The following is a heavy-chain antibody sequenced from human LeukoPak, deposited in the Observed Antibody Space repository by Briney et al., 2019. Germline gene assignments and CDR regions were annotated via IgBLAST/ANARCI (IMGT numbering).Heavy chain of an antibody. CDR2: ISSNGGST. CDR3: ARGERWLVPIDY. V-gene: IGHV3-64*01. CDR1: GFTFSSYA. D-gene: IGHD6-19*01. J-gene: IGHJ4*02. Sequence: GGSLRLSCAASGFTFSSYAMHWVRQAPGKGLEYVSAISSNGGSTYYANSVKGRFTISRDNSKNTLYLQMNSLRAEDTAVYYCARGERWLVPIDYWGQGTLVTVSS.